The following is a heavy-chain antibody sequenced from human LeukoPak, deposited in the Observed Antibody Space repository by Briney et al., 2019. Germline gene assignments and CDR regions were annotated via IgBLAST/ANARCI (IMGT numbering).Heavy chain of an antibody. Sequence: SQTLSLTCTVSGGSISSGGYYWSWLRQPPGKGLEWIGYIDYSGSTNYNPSLKSRVTISVDTSKNQFSLKLRSVTAADTAVYYCARDRPYRAAAGPNWFDPWRQGTLVSVS. CDR1: GGSISSGGYY. D-gene: IGHD6-13*01. J-gene: IGHJ5*02. CDR2: IDYSGST. CDR3: ARDRPYRAAAGPNWFDP. V-gene: IGHV4-61*08.